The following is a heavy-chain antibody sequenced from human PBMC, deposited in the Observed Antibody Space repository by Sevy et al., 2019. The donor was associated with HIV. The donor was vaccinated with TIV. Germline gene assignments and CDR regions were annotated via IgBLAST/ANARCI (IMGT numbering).Heavy chain of an antibody. D-gene: IGHD4-17*01. CDR2: IYTSGST. J-gene: IGHJ6*03. CDR3: ARAVDYGDRNYYYYYYMDV. Sequence: SETLSLTCTVSGGSISSGSYYWSWIRQPAGKGLEWIGRIYTSGSTNYNPSLKSRVTISVDTSKNQFSLKLSSVTAADTAVYYCARAVDYGDRNYYYYYYMDVRGKGTTVTVSS. CDR1: GGSISSGSYY. V-gene: IGHV4-61*02.